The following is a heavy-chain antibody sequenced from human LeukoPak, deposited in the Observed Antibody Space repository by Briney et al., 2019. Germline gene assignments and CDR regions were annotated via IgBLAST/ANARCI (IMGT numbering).Heavy chain of an antibody. D-gene: IGHD3-9*01. CDR3: ARDLPGSDWLSPPDF. J-gene: IGHJ4*02. V-gene: IGHV1-3*04. Sequence: ASVKVSCKASGYTFNTYAVHWARQAPGQSLEWMGWINTDTGYTKYSQNFQGRVTLTRDRSASTAYMELRSLTSEDTAVYYCARDLPGSDWLSPPDFWGQGTVVTVPS. CDR2: INTDTGYT. CDR1: GYTFNTYA.